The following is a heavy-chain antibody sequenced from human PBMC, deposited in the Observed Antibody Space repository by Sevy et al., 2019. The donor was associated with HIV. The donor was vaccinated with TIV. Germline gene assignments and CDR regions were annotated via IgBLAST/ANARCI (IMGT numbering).Heavy chain of an antibody. CDR2: ISYDGSNK. Sequence: GGSLRLSCAASGFTFSSYGMHWVRQAPGKGLEWVAVISYDGSNKYYADSVKGRFTISRDNSKNTLYLQMNSLGAEDTAVYYCAKVPRIGGFFDYWGQGTLVTVSS. V-gene: IGHV3-30*18. D-gene: IGHD3-10*01. J-gene: IGHJ4*02. CDR1: GFTFSSYG. CDR3: AKVPRIGGFFDY.